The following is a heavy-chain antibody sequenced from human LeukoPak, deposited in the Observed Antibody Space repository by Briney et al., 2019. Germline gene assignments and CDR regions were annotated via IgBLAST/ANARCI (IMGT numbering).Heavy chain of an antibody. Sequence: PGGSLRLSCAASGFTFSSYAMHWVRQAPGKGLEWVAVISYDGSNKYYADSVKGRFTISRDNSKNTLYLQMNSLRAEDTAVYYCASITMVRGVISTTPNWFDPWGQGTLVTVSS. D-gene: IGHD3-10*01. CDR1: GFTFSSYA. V-gene: IGHV3-30-3*01. J-gene: IGHJ5*02. CDR2: ISYDGSNK. CDR3: ASITMVRGVISTTPNWFDP.